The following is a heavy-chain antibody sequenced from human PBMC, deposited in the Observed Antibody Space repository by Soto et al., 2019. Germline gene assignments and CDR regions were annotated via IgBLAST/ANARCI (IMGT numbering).Heavy chain of an antibody. D-gene: IGHD3-3*01. CDR1: GGSVNGYY. V-gene: IGHV4-34*01. J-gene: IGHJ5*02. CDR2: INHTGGT. Sequence: SETLSLTCAVYGGSVNGYYWNWIHQPPGKGLEWIGEINHTGGTHYNPSLKSRVTMSVDTSKNQFSLRLSSVTAADTAIYYCATRITVFGLLIPPFDPWGQGTQVTVSS. CDR3: ATRITVFGLLIPPFDP.